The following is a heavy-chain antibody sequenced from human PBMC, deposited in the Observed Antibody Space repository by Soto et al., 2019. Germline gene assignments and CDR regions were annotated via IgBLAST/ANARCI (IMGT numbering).Heavy chain of an antibody. D-gene: IGHD3-10*01. J-gene: IGHJ4*02. V-gene: IGHV3-30*18. CDR1: GFTFSTYG. CDR3: AKTAGSEIEY. CDR2: ISDDGSNK. Sequence: QVQLLESGGGVVQPGRSLRLSCAVSGFTFSTYGMHWVRQAPGKGLEWVAVISDDGSNKDYADSVKGQFTISRDNSRNTLYLQTDSLIVEDEAVYNCAKTAGSEIEYWGQGTLVTVSS.